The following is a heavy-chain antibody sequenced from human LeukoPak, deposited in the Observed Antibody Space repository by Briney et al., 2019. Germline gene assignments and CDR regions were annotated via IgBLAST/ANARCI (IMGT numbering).Heavy chain of an antibody. CDR2: ISYDGSNK. CDR3: ARDVDTAMATDY. J-gene: IGHJ4*02. CDR1: GFPFGDYG. Sequence: GGSLRLSCAASGFPFGDYGMYWVRQAPGKGLEWVAVISYDGSNKYYADSVKGRFTISRDNSKNTLYLQMNSLRAEDTAVYYCARDVDTAMATDYWGQGTLVTVSS. D-gene: IGHD5-18*01. V-gene: IGHV3-30*03.